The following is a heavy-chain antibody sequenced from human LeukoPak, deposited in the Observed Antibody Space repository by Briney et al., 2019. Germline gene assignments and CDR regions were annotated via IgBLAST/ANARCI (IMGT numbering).Heavy chain of an antibody. D-gene: IGHD3-9*01. CDR3: ARVKRYFDWLSIKGWFDP. J-gene: IGHJ5*02. CDR2: IIPIFGTT. Sequence: SVKVSCKASGGTFSSYSISWVRQAPGQGLEWMGGIIPIFGTTNYAQTFQGRVTITADKSTSTAYMELRSLRPDDTAVYYCARVKRYFDWLSIKGWFDPWGQGTLVTVSS. V-gene: IGHV1-69*06. CDR1: GGTFSSYS.